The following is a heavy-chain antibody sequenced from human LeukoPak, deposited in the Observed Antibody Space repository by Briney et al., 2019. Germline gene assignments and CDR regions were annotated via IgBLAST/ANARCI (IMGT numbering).Heavy chain of an antibody. Sequence: SETLSLTCTVSGYSISSGYYWGWIRQPPGKGLEWIGSIYHSGSTYYNPSLKSRVTISVDTSKNQFSLKLSSVTAADTAVYYCASFRRRWYYFDYWGQGTLVTVSS. D-gene: IGHD4-23*01. CDR3: ASFRRRWYYFDY. CDR2: IYHSGST. V-gene: IGHV4-38-2*02. J-gene: IGHJ4*02. CDR1: GYSISSGYY.